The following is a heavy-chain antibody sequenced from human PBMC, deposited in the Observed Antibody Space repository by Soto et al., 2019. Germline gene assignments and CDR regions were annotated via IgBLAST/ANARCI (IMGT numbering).Heavy chain of an antibody. V-gene: IGHV1-69*13. J-gene: IGHJ6*02. Sequence: SVKVSCKASGGTFSSYAISWVRQAPGQGLEWMGGIIPIFGTANYAQKFLGRVTITADESTSTAYMELSSLRSEDTAVYYCARRELLREDGGYSGYDRPYYYYYYGMDVWGQGTTVTVSS. CDR1: GGTFSSYA. CDR3: ARRELLREDGGYSGYDRPYYYYYYGMDV. CDR2: IIPIFGTA. D-gene: IGHD5-12*01.